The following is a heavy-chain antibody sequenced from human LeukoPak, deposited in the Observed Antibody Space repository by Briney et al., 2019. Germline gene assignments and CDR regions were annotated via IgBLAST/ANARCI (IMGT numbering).Heavy chain of an antibody. CDR3: ASCSSTSCYADYYYYMDV. J-gene: IGHJ6*03. D-gene: IGHD2-2*01. V-gene: IGHV4-4*08. Sequence: SETLSLTCTVSGGSISSYYWSWIRQPPGKGLEWIGRIYTSGSTNYNPSLKSRVTISVDTSKNQFSLKLSSVTAADTAVYYCASCSSTSCYADYYYYMDVWGKGTTVTISS. CDR2: IYTSGST. CDR1: GGSISSYY.